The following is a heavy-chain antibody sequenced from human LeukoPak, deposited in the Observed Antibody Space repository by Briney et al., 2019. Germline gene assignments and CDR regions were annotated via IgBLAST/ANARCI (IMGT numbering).Heavy chain of an antibody. CDR3: ATRGDILTGYPYYFDY. D-gene: IGHD3-9*01. CDR1: GFTFSSYA. J-gene: IGHJ4*02. V-gene: IGHV3-23*01. CDR2: ISGSGGST. Sequence: PGGSLRLSCAASGFTFSSYAMSWVRQAPGKGLERVSTISGSGGSTYYADSVKGRFTISRDNSKNTLYLQMNSLRAEDTAVYYCATRGDILTGYPYYFDYWGQGTLVTVSS.